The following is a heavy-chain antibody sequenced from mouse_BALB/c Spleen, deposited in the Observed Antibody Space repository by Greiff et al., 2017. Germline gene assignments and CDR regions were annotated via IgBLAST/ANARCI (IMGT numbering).Heavy chain of an antibody. V-gene: IGHV3-2*02. Sequence: EVMLVESGPGLVKPSQSLSLTCTVTGYSITSDYAWNWIRQFPGNKLEWMGYISYSGSTSYNPSLKSRTSITRDTSKNQFFLQLNSVTTEDTATYYCVYYDYDGGGPWFAYWGQGTLVTVSA. CDR2: ISYSGST. D-gene: IGHD2-4*01. J-gene: IGHJ3*01. CDR1: GYSITSDYA. CDR3: VYYDYDGGGPWFAY.